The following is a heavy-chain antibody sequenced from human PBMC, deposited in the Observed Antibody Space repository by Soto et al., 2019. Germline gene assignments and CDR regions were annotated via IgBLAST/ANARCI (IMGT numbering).Heavy chain of an antibody. V-gene: IGHV1-2*04. CDR3: ARLQEDYVWGSYRPRNNYYFDY. CDR1: GFSLTGYY. J-gene: IGHJ4*02. Sequence: ASVKVSCKASGFSLTGYYFHWIRAAPGQGLEWLGWINPNTGGTNYAQKFQGWVTMTRDTSISTAYMELSRLRSDDTAVYYCARLQEDYVWGSYRPRNNYYFDYWGQGTLVTVSS. D-gene: IGHD3-16*02. CDR2: INPNTGGT.